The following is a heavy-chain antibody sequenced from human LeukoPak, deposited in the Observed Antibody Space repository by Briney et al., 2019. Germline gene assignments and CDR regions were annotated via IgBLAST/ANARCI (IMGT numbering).Heavy chain of an antibody. CDR3: ARGPGRVATILSRFYNWFDP. J-gene: IGHJ5*02. CDR1: GGSISSYY. V-gene: IGHV4-59*12. Sequence: PSETLSLTCTVSGGSISSYYWSWIRQPPGKGLEWIGYIYYSGSTNYNPSLKSRVTISVDTSKNQFSLKLSSVTAADTAVYYCARGPGRVATILSRFYNWFDPWGQGTLVTVSS. CDR2: IYYSGST. D-gene: IGHD5-12*01.